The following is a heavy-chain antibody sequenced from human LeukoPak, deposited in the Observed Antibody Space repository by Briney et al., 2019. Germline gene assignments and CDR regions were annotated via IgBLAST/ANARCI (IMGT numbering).Heavy chain of an antibody. CDR2: IYYTGRT. V-gene: IGHV4-39*01. CDR1: GGFISSSSHS. D-gene: IGHD1-1*01. Sequence: SEPQTLTCTVSGGFISSSSHSWGWIRQPPGKGLERTGPIYYTGRTYYNPSLESRLTISVDTSKNQFSLKLTSVTAADTAIYYCAQSLGSGNWIGNWFDPWGQGTLVTVSS. CDR3: AQSLGSGNWIGNWFDP. J-gene: IGHJ5*02.